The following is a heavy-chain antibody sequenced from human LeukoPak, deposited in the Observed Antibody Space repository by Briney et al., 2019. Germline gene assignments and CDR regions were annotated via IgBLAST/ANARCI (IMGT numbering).Heavy chain of an antibody. CDR1: GGSFSGYY. D-gene: IGHD1-14*01. Sequence: SETLSLTCAVYGGSFSGYYWSWIRQPPGKGLEWIGYIYYSGSTNYNPSLKSRVTISVDTSKNQFSLKLSSVTAADTAVYYCARSTRNGRPAKVWFDPWGQGTLVTVSS. V-gene: IGHV4-34*01. CDR3: ARSTRNGRPAKVWFDP. CDR2: IYYSGST. J-gene: IGHJ5*02.